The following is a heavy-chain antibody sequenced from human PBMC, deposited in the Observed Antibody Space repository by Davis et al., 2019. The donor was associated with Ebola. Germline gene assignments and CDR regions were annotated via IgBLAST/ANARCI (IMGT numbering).Heavy chain of an antibody. J-gene: IGHJ4*02. D-gene: IGHD6-19*01. CDR1: VYTLPELS. CDR3: ARDHSNGWFAAYDY. Sequence: AASVKVSCKLSVYTLPELSIHWVRQAPGKGLEWMGGSDPQDGETLYAQKFQGRITMTSDKSTSTVYMELSSLRSADTAVYSCARDHSNGWFAAYDYWGQGTLVTVAS. CDR2: SDPQDGET. V-gene: IGHV1-24*01.